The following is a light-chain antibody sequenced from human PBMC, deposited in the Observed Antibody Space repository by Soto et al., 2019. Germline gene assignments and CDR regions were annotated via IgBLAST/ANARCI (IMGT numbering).Light chain of an antibody. CDR3: QQYGSSPWT. J-gene: IGKJ1*01. CDR2: GAS. CDR1: QSVSSSY. V-gene: IGKV3-20*01. Sequence: EIVLTQSPGTLSLSPGERATLSCRASQSVSSSYLAWYQQTPGHAPRPLIYGASSRAIGIPDRFSGSGSGTDFTLTISRLEPEDFAVYYCQQYGSSPWTFGQGTKVEIK.